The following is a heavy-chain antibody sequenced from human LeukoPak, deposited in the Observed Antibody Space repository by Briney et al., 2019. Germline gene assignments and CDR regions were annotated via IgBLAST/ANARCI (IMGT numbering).Heavy chain of an antibody. Sequence: GASVKVSCKASGYTFTSYGISWVRQAPGQGLEWMGWISAYNGNTNYAQKLQGRVTMTTDTSTSTAYMELRSLRSDDTAVYYCARDYSSTSCYWTNYYYYYGMDVWGQGTTVTVSS. CDR3: ARDYSSTSCYWTNYYYYYGMDV. J-gene: IGHJ6*02. CDR1: GYTFTSYG. D-gene: IGHD2-2*01. CDR2: ISAYNGNT. V-gene: IGHV1-18*01.